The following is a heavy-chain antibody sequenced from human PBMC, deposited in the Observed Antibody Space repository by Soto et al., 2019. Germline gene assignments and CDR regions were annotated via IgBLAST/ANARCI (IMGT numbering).Heavy chain of an antibody. CDR1: GYTFTSYG. CDR2: ISAYNGNT. J-gene: IGHJ5*02. V-gene: IGHV1-18*01. Sequence: ASVKVSCKACGYTFTSYGISCVRQAPGQGLEWMGWISAYNGNTNYAQKLQGRVTMTTDTSTSTAYMELRSLRSDDTAVYYCAREAMDPNWFDPWGQGTLVTVSS. CDR3: AREAMDPNWFDP.